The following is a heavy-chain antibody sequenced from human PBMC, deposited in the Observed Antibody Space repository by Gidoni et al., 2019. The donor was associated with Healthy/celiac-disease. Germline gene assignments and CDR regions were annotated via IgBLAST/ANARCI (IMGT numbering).Heavy chain of an antibody. D-gene: IGHD3-16*01. Sequence: QVQLQESGPGLVKPSQTLSLTCTVSGGSISSGGYYWSWIRQHPGKGLEWIGYIYYSGSTYYNPSLKSRVTISVDTSKNQFSLKLSSVTAADTAVYYCARAPTFGGALVSGMDVWGQGTTVTVSS. CDR1: GGSISSGGYY. V-gene: IGHV4-31*03. CDR2: IYYSGST. J-gene: IGHJ6*02. CDR3: ARAPTFGGALVSGMDV.